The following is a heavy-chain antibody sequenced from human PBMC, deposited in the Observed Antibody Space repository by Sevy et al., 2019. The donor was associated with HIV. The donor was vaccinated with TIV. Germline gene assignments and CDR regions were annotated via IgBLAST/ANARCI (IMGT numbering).Heavy chain of an antibody. Sequence: ASLKVSCKASGYTFTSYYMHWVRQAPGQGLEWMGIINPSGGSTSYAQKFQGRVTMTRDTSTSTVYMELSSLRSEDTAVYYCARQSAAGEGDPRNWFDPWGQGTLVTVSS. CDR3: ARQSAAGEGDPRNWFDP. D-gene: IGHD6-13*01. CDR2: INPSGGST. J-gene: IGHJ5*02. V-gene: IGHV1-46*01. CDR1: GYTFTSYY.